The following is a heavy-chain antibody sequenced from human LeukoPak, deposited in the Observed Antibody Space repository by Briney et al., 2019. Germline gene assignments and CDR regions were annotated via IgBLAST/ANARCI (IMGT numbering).Heavy chain of an antibody. D-gene: IGHD3-22*01. V-gene: IGHV3-23*01. CDR1: GFTFRSYA. J-gene: IGHJ4*02. CDR3: EGTYYYDSSDDY. Sequence: PGGSLRLSCAASGFTFRSYAMSWVRQAPGKGLEWVLAISGSGTSTYYADSVKGRFTISRDNSKNTLYRQMNSLRAEDTAVYYCEGTYYYDSSDDYWGQGTLVTVSS. CDR2: ISGSGTST.